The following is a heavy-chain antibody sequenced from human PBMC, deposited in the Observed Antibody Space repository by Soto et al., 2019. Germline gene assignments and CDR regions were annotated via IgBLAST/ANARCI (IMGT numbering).Heavy chain of an antibody. J-gene: IGHJ3*02. CDR2: IYTTGTT. D-gene: IGHD2-2*01. CDR1: GGSISSGGYY. V-gene: IGHV4-31*03. Sequence: QVQLQESGPGLVKPSQTLSLTCTVSGGSISSGGYYWSWIRQQPGKGLEWIGYIYTTGTTYYNPSLKSRVTISVDMSKNQFSLNLRSVTAADTAVYFCARDRECSSTRCYSGAFHIWGQGTMVTVSS. CDR3: ARDRECSSTRCYSGAFHI.